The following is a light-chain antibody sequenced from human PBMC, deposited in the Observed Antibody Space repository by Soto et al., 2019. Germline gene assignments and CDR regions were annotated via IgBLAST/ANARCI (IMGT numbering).Light chain of an antibody. Sequence: QSALTQPRSVSGSPGQSVTISCTGTSSDFGGSHYVSWYRQYPGKAPKLIIYDVIKRPSGVPDRFSGSKSGNTASLTISGLQAVDEADYYCCSYAGSYTRVFGGGTKLTVL. V-gene: IGLV2-11*01. CDR1: SSDFGGSHY. J-gene: IGLJ3*02. CDR3: CSYAGSYTRV. CDR2: DVI.